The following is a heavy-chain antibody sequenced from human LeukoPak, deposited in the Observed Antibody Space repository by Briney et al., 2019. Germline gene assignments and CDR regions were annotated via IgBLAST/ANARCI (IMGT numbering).Heavy chain of an antibody. CDR1: GYTFTSYG. CDR3: ARDGRSSGWNDY. J-gene: IGHJ4*02. Sequence: GASVKVSCKASGYTFTSYGITWVRQAPGQGLEWMGWINTYSGNTNYAQKLQGRVTMTTDTSTSTAYMELRSLRSDDTAVYYCARDGRSSGWNDYWGQGTLVTVSS. V-gene: IGHV1-18*01. CDR2: INTYSGNT. D-gene: IGHD6-19*01.